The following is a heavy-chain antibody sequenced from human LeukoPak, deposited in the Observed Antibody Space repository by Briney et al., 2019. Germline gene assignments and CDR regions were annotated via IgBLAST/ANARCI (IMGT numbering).Heavy chain of an antibody. Sequence: GASVKVSCKASGGTFSSYAISWVRQAPGQGLEWMGRIIPILGIANYAQKFQGRVTITADKSTSTAYMELSSLRSEDTAVYYCARDRGDGCNHAAFDIWGQGTMVTVSS. J-gene: IGHJ3*02. D-gene: IGHD5-24*01. CDR2: IIPILGIA. CDR1: GGTFSSYA. V-gene: IGHV1-69*04. CDR3: ARDRGDGCNHAAFDI.